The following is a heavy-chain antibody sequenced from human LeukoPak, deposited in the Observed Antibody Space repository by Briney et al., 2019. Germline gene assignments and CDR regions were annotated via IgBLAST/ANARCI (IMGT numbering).Heavy chain of an antibody. D-gene: IGHD6-6*01. CDR2: MNPNSGNT. J-gene: IGHJ4*02. CDR1: GYTFTSYD. V-gene: IGHV1-8*01. Sequence: GASVKVSCKASGYTFTSYDINWVRQATGQGLEWMGWMNPNSGNTGYAQKFQGRVTMTRNTSISTAYMELSSLRSEDTAVYYCASHEGRIAAFDYWGQGTLVTVSS. CDR3: ASHEGRIAAFDY.